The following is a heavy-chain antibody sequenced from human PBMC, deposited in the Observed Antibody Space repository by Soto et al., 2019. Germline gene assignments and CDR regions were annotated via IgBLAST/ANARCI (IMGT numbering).Heavy chain of an antibody. CDR3: ARDSHDYDSSYWYFDF. CDR1: GYTFRTYG. CDR2: ISSYNDKT. D-gene: IGHD3-22*01. J-gene: IGHJ2*01. Sequence: QVQLVQSGAEVKKPGASVKVSCKTSGYTFRTYGISWVRQAPGQGLEWMGWISSYNDKTKYSQKIEGRATMTTDTFTSTAYLELRSLRADDTAVYYCARDSHDYDSSYWYFDFWGRGTLVNVSS. V-gene: IGHV1-18*01.